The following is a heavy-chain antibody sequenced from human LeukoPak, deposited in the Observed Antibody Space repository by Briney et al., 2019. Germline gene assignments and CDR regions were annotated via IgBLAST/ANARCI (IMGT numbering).Heavy chain of an antibody. CDR1: LYTFTSYV. J-gene: IGHJ4*02. Sequence: ASVKVSCKASLYTFTSYVISWVRQAPGQGVEWMGWISAYNGNTKYAQKLQGGVTMTTDTSPSPAYTELRSLGSDEPAVYYCARDPPGGMVVMFGGEYWGEGTLVSVSS. CDR2: ISAYNGNT. CDR3: ARDPPGGMVVMFGGEY. D-gene: IGHD3-16*01. V-gene: IGHV1-18*01.